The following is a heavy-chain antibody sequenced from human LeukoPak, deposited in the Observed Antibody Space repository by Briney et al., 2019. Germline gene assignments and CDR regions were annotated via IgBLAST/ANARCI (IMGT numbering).Heavy chain of an antibody. D-gene: IGHD3-9*01. CDR1: GFTFSSYA. J-gene: IGHJ4*02. CDR3: AKVTPYYDILTGPFDY. V-gene: IGHV3-23*01. Sequence: QPGGSLRLSCAASGFTFSSYAMSWVRQAPGKGLEWVSAISGSGGSTYYADSVKGRFTISRDNSKNTLYLQMNSLRAEDTAVYYCAKVTPYYDILTGPFDYWGQGTLVTVSS. CDR2: ISGSGGST.